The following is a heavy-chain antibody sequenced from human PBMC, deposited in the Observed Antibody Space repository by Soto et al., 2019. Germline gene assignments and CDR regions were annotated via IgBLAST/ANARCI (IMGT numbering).Heavy chain of an antibody. CDR3: AKDRRDFLTGYYDD. D-gene: IGHD3-9*01. J-gene: IGHJ4*02. V-gene: IGHV3-30*18. CDR2: ISYDGSNK. Sequence: VGSLRLSCAASGFTFSNYGMHWVRQAPGKGLEWVAVISYDGSNKYYADSVKGRFTISRDNSKNTLYLQMNSLRAEDTAVYYCAKDRRDFLTGYYDDWGQGTLVTVSS. CDR1: GFTFSNYG.